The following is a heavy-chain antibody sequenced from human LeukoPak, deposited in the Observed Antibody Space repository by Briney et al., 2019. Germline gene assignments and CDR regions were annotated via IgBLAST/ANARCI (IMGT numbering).Heavy chain of an antibody. V-gene: IGHV4-34*01. CDR3: ARGGTNIVVVPAAELEYYFDY. CDR1: GGSFRGYY. J-gene: IGHJ4*02. D-gene: IGHD2-2*01. Sequence: SETLSLTCAVYGGSFRGYYWSWIRQPPGKGLEWLGEINQSGNANYNPPPKSRVTISVDTSKNQFSLKLSSVTAADTAVYYCARGGTNIVVVPAAELEYYFDYWGQGTLVTVSS. CDR2: INQSGNA.